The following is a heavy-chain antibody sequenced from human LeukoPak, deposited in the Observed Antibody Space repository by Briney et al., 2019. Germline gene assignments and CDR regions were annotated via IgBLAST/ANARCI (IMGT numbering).Heavy chain of an antibody. Sequence: GGSLRLSCAASGFTFRNYGMHWVRQATGKGLEWVSFIWSDGNNRFYADSVKGRFTISRDNSKNMLYLQMDTLRAEDTALYYCAKDPGASVSGFYLDVWGKGTTVIVSS. V-gene: IGHV3-30*02. CDR3: AKDPGASVSGFYLDV. CDR1: GFTFRNYG. J-gene: IGHJ6*03. CDR2: IWSDGNNR. D-gene: IGHD2-8*02.